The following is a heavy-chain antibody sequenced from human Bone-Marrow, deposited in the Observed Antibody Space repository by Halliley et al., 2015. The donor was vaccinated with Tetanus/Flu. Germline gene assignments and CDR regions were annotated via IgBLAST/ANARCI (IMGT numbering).Heavy chain of an antibody. J-gene: IGHJ4*02. Sequence: LGWVGRIRRQIDGRTTDYAAPVKGRFSISRDDSKKTLFLQMNSLKTEDTAVYYCATDQGGSVYWGQGIPVTVSS. CDR3: ATDQGGSVY. V-gene: IGHV3-15*07. CDR2: IRRQIDGRTT. D-gene: IGHD2-15*01.